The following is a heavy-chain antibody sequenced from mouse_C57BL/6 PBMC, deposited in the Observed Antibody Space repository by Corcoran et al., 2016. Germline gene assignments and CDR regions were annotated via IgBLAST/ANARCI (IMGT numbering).Heavy chain of an antibody. CDR1: GYSITSGYY. CDR2: ISYDGSN. CDR3: AREGGSSGPCAY. J-gene: IGHJ3*01. V-gene: IGHV3-6*01. Sequence: DVQLQESGPGLVKPSQSLSLTCSVTGYSITSGYYWNWIRQFPGNKLEWMGYISYDGSNNYNPSLKNRISITRDTSKNQFFLKLNSVTTEDTATYDCAREGGSSGPCAYWGQGTLVTVSA. D-gene: IGHD3-2*02.